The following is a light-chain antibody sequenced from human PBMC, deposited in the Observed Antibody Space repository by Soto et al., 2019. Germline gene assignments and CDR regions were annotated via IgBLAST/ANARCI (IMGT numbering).Light chain of an antibody. CDR2: EVT. V-gene: IGLV2-23*02. Sequence: QSVLTQPTSVSGSPGQSITISCTGTSSDIGSYSLVSWYQQHPGKAPKLMIYEVTKRPSGVSNRFSGSKSGNTASLRISGLQAEDEADYYCCTYATSDILVFGGGTKLTVL. CDR1: SSDIGSYSL. CDR3: CTYATSDILV. J-gene: IGLJ3*02.